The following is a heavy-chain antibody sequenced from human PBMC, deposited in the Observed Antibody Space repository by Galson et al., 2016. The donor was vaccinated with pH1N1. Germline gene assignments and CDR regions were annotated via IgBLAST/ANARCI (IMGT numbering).Heavy chain of an antibody. CDR3: AKDWGWQLFPSPFDY. J-gene: IGHJ4*02. D-gene: IGHD6-6*01. Sequence: SLRLSCAASGFTFSTYGMNWVRQAPGKGLEWVSGIGGSFSAGTTYYADSVKGRFTISRDNSKNTLYLQMNSLGTEYTAAYYYAKDWGWQLFPSPFDYWGQGTLVIVSS. CDR1: GFTFSTYG. V-gene: IGHV3-23*01. CDR2: IGGSFSAGTT.